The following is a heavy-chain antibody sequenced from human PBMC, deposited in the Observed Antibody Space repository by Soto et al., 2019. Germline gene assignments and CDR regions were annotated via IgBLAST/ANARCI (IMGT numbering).Heavy chain of an antibody. CDR3: ARDLYGSYDSSGYGYFQH. CDR2: IIPIFGTA. CDR1: GGTFSSYA. V-gene: IGHV1-69*06. J-gene: IGHJ1*01. Sequence: GASVKVSCKASGGTFSSYAISWVRQAPGQGLEWMGGIIPIFGTANYAQKFQGRVTITADKSTSTAYMELSSLRSEDTAVYYCARDLYGSYDSSGYGYFQHWGQGTLVTVSS. D-gene: IGHD3-22*01.